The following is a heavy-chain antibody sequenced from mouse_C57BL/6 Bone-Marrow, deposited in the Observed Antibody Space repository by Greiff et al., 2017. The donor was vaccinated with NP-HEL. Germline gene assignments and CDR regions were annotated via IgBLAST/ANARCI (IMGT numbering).Heavy chain of an antibody. CDR2: ISSGGSYT. Sequence: EVHLVESGGDLVKPGGSLKLSCAASGFTFSSYGMSWVRRTPDKRLEWVATISSGGSYTYYPDSVMGRFTIARDNAKNTLYLQMSSLKSEDTAMYYSARIYYDYADYWGQGTTLTVSS. D-gene: IGHD2-4*01. CDR1: GFTFSSYG. CDR3: ARIYYDYADY. J-gene: IGHJ2*01. V-gene: IGHV5-6*01.